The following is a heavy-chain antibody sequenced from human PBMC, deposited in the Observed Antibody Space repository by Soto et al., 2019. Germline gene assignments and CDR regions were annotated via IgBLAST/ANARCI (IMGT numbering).Heavy chain of an antibody. V-gene: IGHV4-59*01. J-gene: IGHJ5*02. D-gene: IGHD1-1*01. CDR1: GGSINNYY. Sequence: QVQLQESGPGLVKPSETLSLTCTVSGGSINNYYWTWIRQPPGKGLEWIGYVYHTGSTNYNPSLKGRVTISIDTSKNQFSLKLNAVTAADTAVYYCARRTDTPIWLDHWGQGNMVTVSS. CDR2: VYHTGST. CDR3: ARRTDTPIWLDH.